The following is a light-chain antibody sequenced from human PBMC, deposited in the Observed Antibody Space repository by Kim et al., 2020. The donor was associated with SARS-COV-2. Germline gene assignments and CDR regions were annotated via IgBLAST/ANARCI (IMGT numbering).Light chain of an antibody. CDR1: QSISSW. Sequence: DIQMTQSPSTLSASVGDRVTITCRASQSISSWLAWYQQKPGKAPKVLIYKASGLESGVPSRFSGSGSGTEFTLTISSLQPDDFATYYCQQYKSWYSFGQGTKLEI. CDR2: KAS. V-gene: IGKV1-5*03. CDR3: QQYKSWYS. J-gene: IGKJ2*03.